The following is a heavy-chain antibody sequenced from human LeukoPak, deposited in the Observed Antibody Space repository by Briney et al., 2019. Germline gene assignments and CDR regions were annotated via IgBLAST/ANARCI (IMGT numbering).Heavy chain of an antibody. D-gene: IGHD4-11*01. CDR1: GFTFSTYW. Sequence: GGSLRLXCAASGFTFSTYWMSWARQAPGKGLEWVANIKQDESEKYYMDSVKGRFTISRDNAKNSLSLQMSSLRADDTAVYYCARVGRDSKYGYFDFWGQGTLVTVSS. CDR3: ARVGRDSKYGYFDF. J-gene: IGHJ4*02. V-gene: IGHV3-7*01. CDR2: IKQDESEK.